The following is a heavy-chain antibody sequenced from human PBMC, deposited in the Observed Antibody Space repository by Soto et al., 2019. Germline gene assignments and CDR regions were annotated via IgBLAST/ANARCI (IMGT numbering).Heavy chain of an antibody. CDR2: NDGGNART. V-gene: IGHV1-3*01. D-gene: IGHD7-27*01. CDR3: AREAGRTGDLDY. J-gene: IGHJ4*02. CDR1: GYTFTGHA. Sequence: QVQVVQSGAEVKKPGDSVKVSCRASGYTFTGHAIHWVRQAPGQSLEWMGWNDGGNARTQYAQRFQGRVTLTRDTSAITAYMELRSLTSEDTAVYYCAREAGRTGDLDYWGQGTLVTVSS.